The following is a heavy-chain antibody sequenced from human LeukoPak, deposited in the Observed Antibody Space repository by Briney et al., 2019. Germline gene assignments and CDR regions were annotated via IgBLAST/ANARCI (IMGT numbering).Heavy chain of an antibody. D-gene: IGHD6-19*01. J-gene: IGHJ3*02. Sequence: SETLSLTCTVSGGSISSSSYYWGWIRQPPGKGLEWIGSIYYSGSTYYNPSLKSRVTISVDTSKNQFSLKLSSVTAADTAVYYCARHPIAVAGKEAFDIWGQGTMVTVSS. V-gene: IGHV4-39*01. CDR2: IYYSGST. CDR3: ARHPIAVAGKEAFDI. CDR1: GGSISSSSYY.